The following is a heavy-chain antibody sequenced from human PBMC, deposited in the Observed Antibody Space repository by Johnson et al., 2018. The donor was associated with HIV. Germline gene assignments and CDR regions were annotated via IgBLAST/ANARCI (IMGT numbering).Heavy chain of an antibody. Sequence: VQLVESGGGVVQPGRSLRLSCAASGFTFSSYAMHWVRQAPGKGLEWVAVISYDGSNKYYADSVKGRFTISRDNSKNTLYLQMNSLRAEDTAVYYCARGYSSGEVLLDIWGQGTMVTVSS. V-gene: IGHV3-30-3*01. J-gene: IGHJ3*02. CDR1: GFTFSSYA. D-gene: IGHD6-25*01. CDR2: ISYDGSNK. CDR3: ARGYSSGEVLLDI.